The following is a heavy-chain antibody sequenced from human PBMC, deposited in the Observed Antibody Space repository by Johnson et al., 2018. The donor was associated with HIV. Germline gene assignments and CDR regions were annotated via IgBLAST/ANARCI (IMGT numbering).Heavy chain of an antibody. CDR2: IKQDGSEK. CDR1: GFTFSSYW. CDR3: AKDVAFRDDAFDI. Sequence: MLLVESGGGLVQPGGSLRLSCAASGFTFSSYWMSWVRQAPGKGLEWVANIKQDGSEKYYADSVKGRFTISRDNSKNTLYLQMNSLRAEDTAVYYCAKDVAFRDDAFDIWGQGTMVTVSS. J-gene: IGHJ3*02. V-gene: IGHV3-7*01. D-gene: IGHD2-21*01.